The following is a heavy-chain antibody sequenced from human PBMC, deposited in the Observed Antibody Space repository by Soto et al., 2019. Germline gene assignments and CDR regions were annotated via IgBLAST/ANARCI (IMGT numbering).Heavy chain of an antibody. Sequence: GGSLRLSCAASGFTFSDYYMSWIRQAPGKGLEWVSYISSSSSYTNYADSVKGRFTISRDNSKNTLYLQMNSLGAEDTAVYYCAKDLIAAANYYYYGMDVWGQGTTVTVSS. CDR1: GFTFSDYY. V-gene: IGHV3-11*06. J-gene: IGHJ6*02. D-gene: IGHD6-13*01. CDR3: AKDLIAAANYYYYGMDV. CDR2: ISSSSSYT.